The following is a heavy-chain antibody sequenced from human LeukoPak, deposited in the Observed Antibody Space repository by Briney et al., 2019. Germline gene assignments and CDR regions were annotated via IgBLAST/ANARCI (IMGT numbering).Heavy chain of an antibody. CDR2: INHSGST. CDR3: ARGRTAMAD. D-gene: IGHD5-18*01. Sequence: PSETLSLTCAVYGGSFSGYYWSWIRQPPGKGLEWIGEINHSGSTNYNPSLKSRVTMSVDTSKNQFSLKLSSVTAADTAVYYCARGRTAMADWGQGTLVTVSS. J-gene: IGHJ4*02. V-gene: IGHV4-34*01. CDR1: GGSFSGYY.